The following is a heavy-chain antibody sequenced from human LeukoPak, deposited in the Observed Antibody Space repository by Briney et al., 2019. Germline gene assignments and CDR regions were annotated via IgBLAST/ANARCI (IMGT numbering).Heavy chain of an antibody. J-gene: IGHJ4*02. CDR1: GGSVSSGSDC. Sequence: PSETLSLTCTVSGGSVSSGSDCRSWTRQPPGTGLEGIGYIYCRGTTNYNPSLKSRATISVDTSKKEFSLQLSFVTAADTAVYYCARGHFDILTGYYIEYWGQGTLVTVSS. V-gene: IGHV4-61*01. CDR3: ARGHFDILTGYYIEY. CDR2: IYCRGTT. D-gene: IGHD3-9*01.